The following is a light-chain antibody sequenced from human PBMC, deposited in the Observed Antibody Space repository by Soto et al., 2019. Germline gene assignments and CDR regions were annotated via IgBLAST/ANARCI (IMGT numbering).Light chain of an antibody. CDR2: DVS. J-gene: IGLJ1*01. Sequence: ALTQPRSVSGSPGQSVTISCTGTSSDVGGYNYVSWYQQHPGKAPKLMIYDVSKRPSGVPDRFSGSKSGNTASLTISGLQAEDEADYYCCSYAGSYFYVFGTATKVTVL. CDR3: CSYAGSYFYV. V-gene: IGLV2-11*01. CDR1: SSDVGGYNY.